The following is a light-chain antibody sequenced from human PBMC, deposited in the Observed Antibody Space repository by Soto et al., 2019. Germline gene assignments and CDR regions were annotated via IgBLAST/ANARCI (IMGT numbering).Light chain of an antibody. CDR3: QQYNGRPPWT. J-gene: IGKJ4*02. CDR1: QSVSNS. Sequence: DIVMTQSPATLSVSVGDRATISCLATQSVSNSLSWYQQKPGQTPTLLIFDASTRATGIPARFSGSGSWTEFTLTISSLQHEDFSVYYCQQYNGRPPWTFGGGTKVDIK. CDR2: DAS. V-gene: IGKV3-15*01.